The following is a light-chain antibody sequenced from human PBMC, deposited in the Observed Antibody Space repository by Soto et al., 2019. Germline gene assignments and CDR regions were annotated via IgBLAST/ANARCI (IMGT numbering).Light chain of an antibody. CDR2: LGS. J-gene: IGKJ4*01. Sequence: DIVMTQSPLSLPVTPGEPATISCRSSQSLLYSNGYNYVDWYVQKPGQSPQLLIYLGSDRASGVPDRFSGSGSGTDFTLTISRVEAEDVGVYYCMQTLQTPLSFGGGTKVDIK. V-gene: IGKV2-28*01. CDR3: MQTLQTPLS. CDR1: QSLLYSNGYNY.